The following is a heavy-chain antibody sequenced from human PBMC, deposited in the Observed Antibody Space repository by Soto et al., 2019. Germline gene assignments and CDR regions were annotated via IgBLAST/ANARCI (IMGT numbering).Heavy chain of an antibody. D-gene: IGHD3-22*01. V-gene: IGHV1-18*01. CDR3: ARGDHYDGSGNYPGDY. CDR1: GYTFINYG. J-gene: IGHJ4*02. Sequence: GASVRVSCKASGYTFINYGLSWVRQAPGQGLEWIGWIGAYNGNRKFAQKFQGRVTMTTDTSTNTAYMELRSLRSDDTALYYCARGDHYDGSGNYPGDYCGQGTLVTVSS. CDR2: IGAYNGNR.